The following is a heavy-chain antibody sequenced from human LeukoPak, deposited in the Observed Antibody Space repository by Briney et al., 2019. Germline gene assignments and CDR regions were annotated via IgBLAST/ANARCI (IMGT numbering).Heavy chain of an antibody. J-gene: IGHJ5*02. D-gene: IGHD3-10*01. CDR1: GVSFSGYY. Sequence: PSETLSLTCAVYGVSFSGYYWSWLRQPPGKGLEWIGEINHSGSTNYNPSLKSRVTISVDTSKNQFSLKLSSVTAADTAVYYCARGKYYYGSGRSNWFDPWGQGTLVTVSS. CDR3: ARGKYYYGSGRSNWFDP. CDR2: INHSGST. V-gene: IGHV4-34*01.